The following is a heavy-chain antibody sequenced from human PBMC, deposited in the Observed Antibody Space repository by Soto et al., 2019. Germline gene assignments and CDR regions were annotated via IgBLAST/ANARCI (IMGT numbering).Heavy chain of an antibody. CDR3: ARDPVSSD. CDR2: IKGDGSDA. D-gene: IGHD6-6*01. CDR1: GFTLSNFY. Sequence: GGSLRLSCAASGFTLSNFYISWVRQAPGKGLEWLGNIKGDGSDAHYVDSVKGRFTISRDNAGNSIYLHMNNLRAEDTAMYYCARDPVSSDWGQGTLVTVSS. J-gene: IGHJ4*02. V-gene: IGHV3-7*03.